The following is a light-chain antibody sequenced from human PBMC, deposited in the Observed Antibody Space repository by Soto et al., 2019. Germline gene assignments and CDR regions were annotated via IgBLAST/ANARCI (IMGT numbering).Light chain of an antibody. CDR2: SAS. CDR1: LSIITY. V-gene: IGKV1-39*01. J-gene: IGKJ5*01. Sequence: IQMTQSPSSLSTSVGEKENITCRASLSIITYLNWYQQKPGKAPKLLISSASTLQSGVPSRFSGSGSGTDFTLTITSLQPEDFATFYCQQTYSTPLTFGRGTRLEIK. CDR3: QQTYSTPLT.